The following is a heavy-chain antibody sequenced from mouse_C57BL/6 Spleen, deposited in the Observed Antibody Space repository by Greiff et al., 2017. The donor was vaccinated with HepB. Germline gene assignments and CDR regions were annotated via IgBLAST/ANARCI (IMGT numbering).Heavy chain of an antibody. CDR2: IHPNSGST. Sequence: VQLQQPGAELVKPGASVKLSCKASGYTFTSYWMHWVKQRPGQGLEWIGMIHPNSGSTNYNEKFKSKATLTVDKSSSTAYMQLSSLTSEDSAVYYCARPIYDGYYVDWYFHVWGTGTTVTVSS. J-gene: IGHJ1*03. CDR1: GYTFTSYW. V-gene: IGHV1-64*01. D-gene: IGHD2-3*01. CDR3: ARPIYDGYYVDWYFHV.